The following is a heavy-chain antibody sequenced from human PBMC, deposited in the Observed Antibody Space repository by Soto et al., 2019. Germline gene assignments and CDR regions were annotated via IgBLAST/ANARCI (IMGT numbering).Heavy chain of an antibody. D-gene: IGHD2-15*01. CDR2: INSDGSST. V-gene: IGHV3-74*01. CDR3: VRTSLVVAAATREDY. CDR1: GFTFSSYW. Sequence: EVQLVESGGGLVQPGESLRLSCAASGFTFSSYWMHWVRQAPGKGLVWVSRINSDGSSTSYAGAVKGRFTISRDNAKNTLYLQMNSVRAEDTAVYYCVRTSLVVAAATREDYWGQGTLVPVSS. J-gene: IGHJ4*02.